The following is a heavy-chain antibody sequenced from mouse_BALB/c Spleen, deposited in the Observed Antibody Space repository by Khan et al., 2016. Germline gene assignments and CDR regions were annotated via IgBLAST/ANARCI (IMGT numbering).Heavy chain of an antibody. CDR2: ILPGSGST. V-gene: IGHV1-9*01. J-gene: IGHJ2*01. D-gene: IGHD2-2*01. Sequence: QVQLKQSGAELMKPGASVKISCKATGYTFSSYWIEWVKQRPGHGLEWIGEILPGSGSTNYNEKFKGKATFTADTSSNTAYMQLSSLTSEDSAVYYCARVYGYRHYFDSWGQGTTLTVSS. CDR1: GYTFSSYW. CDR3: ARVYGYRHYFDS.